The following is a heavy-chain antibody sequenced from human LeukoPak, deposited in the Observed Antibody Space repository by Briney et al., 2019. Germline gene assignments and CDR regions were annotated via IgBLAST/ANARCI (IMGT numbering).Heavy chain of an antibody. CDR1: GGSISSGGYY. V-gene: IGHV4-30-2*01. CDR2: IYHSGST. D-gene: IGHD4-17*01. CDR3: ARDHGDLHYFDY. Sequence: PSETLSLTCTVSGGSISSGGYYWSWIRQPPGKGLEWIGYIYHSGSTYYNPSLKSRVTISVDRSKNQFSLKLSSVTAADTAVYYCARDHGDLHYFDYWGQGTLVTVSS. J-gene: IGHJ4*02.